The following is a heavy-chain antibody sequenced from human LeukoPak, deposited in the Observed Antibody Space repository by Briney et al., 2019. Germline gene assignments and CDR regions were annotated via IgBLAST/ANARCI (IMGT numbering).Heavy chain of an antibody. CDR3: AKKAFDSGSYHWFDP. V-gene: IGHV3-30*18. Sequence: PGRSLRLSCAASGFTFSNYGMHWVRQAPGKGLEWVAFISYGGSNKYYADSVKGRFTISRDSSKNTVSLQMNSLRAEDTAVYYCAKKAFDSGSYHWFDPWGQGTLVTVSS. D-gene: IGHD3-10*01. J-gene: IGHJ5*02. CDR1: GFTFSNYG. CDR2: ISYGGSNK.